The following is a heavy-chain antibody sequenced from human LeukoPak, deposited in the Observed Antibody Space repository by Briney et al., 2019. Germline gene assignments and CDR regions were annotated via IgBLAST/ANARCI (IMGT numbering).Heavy chain of an antibody. V-gene: IGHV4-30-2*01. CDR3: ARLVAATGNFDY. J-gene: IGHJ4*02. CDR1: GGSISSGGYS. Sequence: SQTLSLTCAVSGGSISSGGYSWSWIRQPPGKGLGWIGYIYHSGSTYYNPSLKSRVTISVDRSKNQSSLKLSSVTAADTAVYYCARLVAATGNFDYWGQGTLVTVSS. D-gene: IGHD6-13*01. CDR2: IYHSGST.